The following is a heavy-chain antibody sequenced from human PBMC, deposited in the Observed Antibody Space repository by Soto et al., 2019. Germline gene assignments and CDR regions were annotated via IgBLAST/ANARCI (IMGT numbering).Heavy chain of an antibody. CDR3: ARDTHFRIAARPDYYYYYGMDV. CDR2: IYHSGST. Sequence: TLSLTCTVSGGSISSGDYYRSWIRQPPGKGLEWIGYIYHSGSTYYNPSLKSRVTISVDTSKNQFSLKLSSVTAADTAVYYCARDTHFRIAARPDYYYYYGMDVWGQGTTVTVSS. V-gene: IGHV4-30-4*01. J-gene: IGHJ6*02. D-gene: IGHD6-6*01. CDR1: GGSISSGDYY.